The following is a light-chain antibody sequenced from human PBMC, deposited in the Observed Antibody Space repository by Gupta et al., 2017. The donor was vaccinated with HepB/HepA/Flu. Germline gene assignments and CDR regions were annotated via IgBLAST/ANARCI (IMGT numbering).Light chain of an antibody. CDR2: RVS. Sequence: EVVMTHSPLSLPVTLGQPASISCNSSQSLVHNGGDTFLDWFQQKPGQSPRRLIYRVSNRDSGIPDRFSGGGSGTYFTLGINRVEAEDVGFYYCFQYTYRPHTFGQGTKLEIK. V-gene: IGKV2-30*02. J-gene: IGKJ2*01. CDR1: QSLVHNGGDTF. CDR3: FQYTYRPHT.